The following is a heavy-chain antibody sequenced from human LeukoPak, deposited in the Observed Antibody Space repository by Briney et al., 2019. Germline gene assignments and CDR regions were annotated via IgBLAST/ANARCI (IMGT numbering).Heavy chain of an antibody. CDR1: GASISSYY. Sequence: SETLSLTCTVSGASISSYYCSWIRQPPGKGLEWIGYIYYSGSTNYNPSLKNRVTISVDTPKNQFSLKMSSVTAADAAVYYCARLTTRHAFDIWGQGTMVTVSS. CDR3: ARLTTRHAFDI. J-gene: IGHJ3*02. V-gene: IGHV4-59*01. D-gene: IGHD2-15*01. CDR2: IYYSGST.